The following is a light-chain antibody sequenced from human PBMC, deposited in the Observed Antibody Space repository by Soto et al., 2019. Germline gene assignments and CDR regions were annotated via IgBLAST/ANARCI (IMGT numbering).Light chain of an antibody. Sequence: DIQMTQSPSTLSASVGDRVTITCRASQSISSWLAWYQQKPGKAPKLLIYKASSLESGVPSRFSGSGSGTDFTLTISSLQSEDFATYYCLQDYNYPITFGQGTRLEN. CDR1: QSISSW. CDR2: KAS. J-gene: IGKJ5*01. V-gene: IGKV1-5*03. CDR3: LQDYNYPIT.